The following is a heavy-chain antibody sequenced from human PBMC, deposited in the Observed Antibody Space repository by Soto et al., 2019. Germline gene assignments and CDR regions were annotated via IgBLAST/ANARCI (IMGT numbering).Heavy chain of an antibody. CDR3: ASQIWFGEFRFDY. D-gene: IGHD3-10*01. CDR1: GGSISSSSYY. CDR2: IYYSGST. V-gene: IGHV4-39*01. J-gene: IGHJ4*02. Sequence: SETLSLTCTVSGGSISSSSYYWGWIRQPPGKGLEWIGSIYYSGSTYYIPSLKSRVTISVDTSKNQFSLKLSSVTTADTAVYYCASQIWFGEFRFDYWGQGTLVTVSS.